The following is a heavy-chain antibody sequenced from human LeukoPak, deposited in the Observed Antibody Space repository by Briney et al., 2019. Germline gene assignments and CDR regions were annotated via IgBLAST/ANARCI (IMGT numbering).Heavy chain of an antibody. CDR1: GYTFTSYY. CDR2: INPSGGST. J-gene: IGHJ1*01. Sequence: ASVKVSCXASGYTFTSYYMHWVRQAPGQGLEWMGIINPSGGSTSYAQKFQGRVTMTRDTSTSTVYMELSSLRSEDTAVYYCARGNFDIVVVTAIPDRAEYFQHWGQGTLVTVSS. V-gene: IGHV1-46*01. D-gene: IGHD2-21*02. CDR3: ARGNFDIVVVTAIPDRAEYFQH.